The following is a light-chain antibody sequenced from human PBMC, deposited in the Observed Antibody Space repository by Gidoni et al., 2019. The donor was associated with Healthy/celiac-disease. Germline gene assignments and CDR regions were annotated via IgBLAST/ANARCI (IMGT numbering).Light chain of an antibody. CDR1: QSLLHSNGYNY. CDR2: LGS. V-gene: IGKV2-28*01. CDR3: MQALQTLPG. Sequence: IVMTQSPLSLPVTPGEPASISCRSSQSLLHSNGYNYLDWYLQKPGQSPQLLIYLGSNRASGVHDRVSGSGSGKDFTLKISRVEAEGVGVYYCMQALQTLPGFGPGTKVDIK. J-gene: IGKJ3*01.